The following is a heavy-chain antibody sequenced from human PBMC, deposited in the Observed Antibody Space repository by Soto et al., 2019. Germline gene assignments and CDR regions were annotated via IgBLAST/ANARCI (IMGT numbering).Heavy chain of an antibody. CDR2: IDPNSGGT. CDR3: ASVYVDTTMFTRDY. V-gene: IGHV1-2*02. J-gene: IGHJ4*02. CDR1: GYTFIGYY. D-gene: IGHD5-18*01. Sequence: ASVKVSCKASGYTFIGYYIHWVRQAPGQGLEWMGWIDPNSGGTNYAQKFQGRVTMTRDTSISTAYMELSRLRSDDTAVYYCASVYVDTTMFTRDYWRQGTLVTVPS.